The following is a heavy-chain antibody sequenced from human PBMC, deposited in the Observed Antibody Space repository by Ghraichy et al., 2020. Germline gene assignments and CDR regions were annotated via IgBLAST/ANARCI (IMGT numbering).Heavy chain of an antibody. J-gene: IGHJ6*02. CDR2: ISSDGGQE. CDR3: AKEYYSYTDYYYYGMEV. D-gene: IGHD3-10*01. CDR1: GFSFSNYG. V-gene: IGHV3-30*18. Sequence: LSLTCAASGFSFSNYGMHWVRQGPGKGLEWVATISSDGGQEHYIDSVKGRVTISRDNSKDTVYLHLNSLRVDDTAIYYCAKEYYSYTDYYYYGMEVWGQWTTVIVSS.